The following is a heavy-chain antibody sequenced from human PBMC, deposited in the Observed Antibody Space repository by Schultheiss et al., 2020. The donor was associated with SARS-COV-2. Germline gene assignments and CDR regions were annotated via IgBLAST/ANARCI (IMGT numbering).Heavy chain of an antibody. J-gene: IGHJ6*02. CDR2: ISWNSGSI. CDR3: ARVSTDFWSGPGALGYGMDV. Sequence: GGSLRLSCAASGFTFDDYAMHWVRQAPGKGLEWVSGISWNSGSIGYADSVKGRFTISRDNAKNSLYLQMNSLRAEDTAVYYCARVSTDFWSGPGALGYGMDVWGQGTTVTVSS. D-gene: IGHD3-3*01. CDR1: GFTFDDYA. V-gene: IGHV3-9*01.